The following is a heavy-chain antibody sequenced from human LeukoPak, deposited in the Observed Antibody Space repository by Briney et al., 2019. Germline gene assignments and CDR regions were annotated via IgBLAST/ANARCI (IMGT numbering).Heavy chain of an antibody. CDR2: IYHSGT. J-gene: IGHJ4*02. Sequence: SETLSLTCAVSGYSISSGYYWGWIRQPPGKGLEWIGSIYHSGTYYNPSLESRPTISIDTPKNQFSLQLSSVTAADTVVYYCARGDNYYDSSGYLDWGRGTLVTVSS. D-gene: IGHD3-22*01. V-gene: IGHV4-38-2*01. CDR1: GYSISSGYY. CDR3: ARGDNYYDSSGYLD.